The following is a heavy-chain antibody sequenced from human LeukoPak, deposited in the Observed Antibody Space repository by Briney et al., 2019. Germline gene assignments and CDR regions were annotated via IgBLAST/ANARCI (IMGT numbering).Heavy chain of an antibody. D-gene: IGHD2-2*01. CDR3: ARGALYCSSTSCYSIGVRTRYDY. CDR1: GGSFSGYY. V-gene: IGHV4-34*01. CDR2: INHSGST. Sequence: SETLSLTCAVYGGSFSGYYWSWIRQPPGKGLEWIGEINHSGSTNYNPSLKSRVTISVDTSKNQFSLKLSSVPAADTAVYYCARGALYCSSTSCYSIGVRTRYDYWGQGTLVTVSS. J-gene: IGHJ4*02.